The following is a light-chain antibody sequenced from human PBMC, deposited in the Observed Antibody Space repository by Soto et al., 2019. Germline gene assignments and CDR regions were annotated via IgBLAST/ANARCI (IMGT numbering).Light chain of an antibody. Sequence: QSALTQPASVSGSPGQSITISCTGTSSDVGGYNYVSWYQQHPGKAPKLMIYDVSNRPSGVSNRFSGSKSGNTASLTISVLQAEDDADYYCSSYTSSSTLDVFGTGTKVTVL. CDR2: DVS. CDR1: SSDVGGYNY. V-gene: IGLV2-14*01. CDR3: SSYTSSSTLDV. J-gene: IGLJ1*01.